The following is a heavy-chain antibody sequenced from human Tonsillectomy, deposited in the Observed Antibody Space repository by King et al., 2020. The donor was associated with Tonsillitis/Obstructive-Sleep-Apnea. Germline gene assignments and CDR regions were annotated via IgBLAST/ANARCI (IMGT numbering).Heavy chain of an antibody. CDR2: IYYSGST. V-gene: IGHV4-31*03. CDR3: ASYHCSSTSCYTFGYFDY. D-gene: IGHD2-2*02. Sequence: VQLQESGPGLVKPSQTLSLTCTVSGGSISSGGYYWSWIRQHPGKGLEWIGYIYYSGSTYYNPSLKSRVTISVDTSKNQFSLKLSSVTAADTAVSYCASYHCSSTSCYTFGYFDYWGQGTLVTVSS. J-gene: IGHJ4*02. CDR1: GGSISSGGYY.